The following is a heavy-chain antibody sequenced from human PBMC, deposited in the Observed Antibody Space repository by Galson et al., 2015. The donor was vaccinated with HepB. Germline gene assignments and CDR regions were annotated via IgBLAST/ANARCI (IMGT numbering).Heavy chain of an antibody. D-gene: IGHD4-11*01. CDR3: ARDLATVTTPSYYYYYYGMDV. Sequence: SLRLSCAASGFTFSSYSMNWVRQAPGKGLEWVSYISSSSSTIYYADSVKGRFTISRDNAKNSLYLQMNSLRDEDTAVYYCARDLATVTTPSYYYYYYGMDVWGQGTTVTVSS. J-gene: IGHJ6*02. CDR2: ISSSSSTI. V-gene: IGHV3-48*02. CDR1: GFTFSSYS.